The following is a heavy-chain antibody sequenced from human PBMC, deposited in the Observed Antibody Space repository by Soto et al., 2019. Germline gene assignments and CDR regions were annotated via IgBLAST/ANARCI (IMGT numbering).Heavy chain of an antibody. V-gene: IGHV1-69*11. D-gene: IGHD3-9*01. CDR2: ITRMLGTT. Sequence: QVQLVQSGAEVKKPGSSVKVSCKASGGTFSKSAINWVRQAPGQGLDWMGGITRMLGTTNYAQKVQGRVTITADESATTAYMELSTLTSDDTGVYYCARSTPGYYYYGMDLWGQGTTVTVSS. CDR3: ARSTPGYYYYGMDL. CDR1: GGTFSKSA. J-gene: IGHJ6*02.